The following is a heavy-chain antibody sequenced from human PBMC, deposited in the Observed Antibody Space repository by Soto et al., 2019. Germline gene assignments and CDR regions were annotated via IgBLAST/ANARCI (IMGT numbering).Heavy chain of an antibody. V-gene: IGHV4-39*01. Sequence: PSETLSLTCTVSGGSIINSYYYWGWIRQPPGKGLEWIGSIYYTGSTYYNPSLRSRVTISVDTSKNQFSLKLNSVTAADTTLYFCARHYYYQRGFYFDNWGQGALVTVSS. CDR3: ARHYYYQRGFYFDN. CDR1: GGSIINSYYY. CDR2: IYYTGST. J-gene: IGHJ4*02. D-gene: IGHD3-22*01.